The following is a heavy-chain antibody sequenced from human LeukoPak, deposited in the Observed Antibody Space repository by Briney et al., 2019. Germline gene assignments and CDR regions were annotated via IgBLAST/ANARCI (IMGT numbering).Heavy chain of an antibody. V-gene: IGHV4-59*01. CDR1: GDSISSYY. CDR3: ARDSAAGANWFDP. Sequence: KTSETLSLTCTVSGDSISSYYWNWIRQPPGKGLEWIGYIYYTGRTNYNPSLKSRITLSLDTSRNQFSLKLNSVTAADTAVYYYARDSAAGANWFDPWGQGTLVTVSS. J-gene: IGHJ5*02. D-gene: IGHD6-13*01. CDR2: IYYTGRT.